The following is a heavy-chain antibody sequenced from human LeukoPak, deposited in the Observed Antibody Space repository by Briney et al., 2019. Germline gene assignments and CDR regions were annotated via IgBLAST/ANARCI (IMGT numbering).Heavy chain of an antibody. Sequence: SVKVSCKASGGTFSSYTISWVRQAPGQGLEWMGRIIPILGTANYAQKFQGRVTITTDESTSTAYMELSSLRSEDTAVYYCAREGVYYDSSGYDPRYWGQGTLITVSS. J-gene: IGHJ4*02. D-gene: IGHD3-22*01. CDR2: IIPILGTA. CDR1: GGTFSSYT. V-gene: IGHV1-69*16. CDR3: AREGVYYDSSGYDPRY.